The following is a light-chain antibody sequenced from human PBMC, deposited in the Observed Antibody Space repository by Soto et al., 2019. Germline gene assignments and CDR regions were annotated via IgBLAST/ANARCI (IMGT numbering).Light chain of an antibody. CDR1: QNIYSN. J-gene: IGKJ1*01. CDR2: RAS. CDR3: LQYHNLWA. V-gene: IGKV3-15*01. Sequence: IVMTQSPATLSVSRGERVTLSCRASQNIYSNIAWYQQRPGQAPRLLIYRASTRATGVPARFSGSGSGTDFTLTISSLQSEDFTVYSCLQYHNLWAFGQGTKVDI.